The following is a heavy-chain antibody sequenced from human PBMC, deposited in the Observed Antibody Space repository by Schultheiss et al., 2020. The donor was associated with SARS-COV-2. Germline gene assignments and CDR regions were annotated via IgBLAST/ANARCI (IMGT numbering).Heavy chain of an antibody. J-gene: IGHJ3*02. D-gene: IGHD3-9*01. V-gene: IGHV4-31*03. Sequence: SETLSLTCSVSGGSISSGGYYWSWIRQLPGKGLEWIGYIYYSGSTYYNPSLKSRVTISVDTSKNQFSLKLSSVTAADTAVYYCARDRRYFDWLTDAFDIWGQGTMVTVSS. CDR1: GGSISSGGYY. CDR3: ARDRRYFDWLTDAFDI. CDR2: IYYSGST.